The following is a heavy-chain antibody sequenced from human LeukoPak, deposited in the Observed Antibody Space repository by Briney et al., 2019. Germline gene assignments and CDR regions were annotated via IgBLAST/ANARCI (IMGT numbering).Heavy chain of an antibody. V-gene: IGHV5-10-1*01. CDR3: ARLGGSGSYSVDY. CDR1: GYSFTSYW. D-gene: IGHD3-10*01. Sequence: GESLKISCKGSGYSFTSYWISWVRQMPGKGLEWMGRIDPSDSYTNYSLSFQGHVTISADKSISTACLQWSSLKASDTAMHYCARLGGSGSYSVDYWGQGTLVTVSS. CDR2: IDPSDSYT. J-gene: IGHJ4*02.